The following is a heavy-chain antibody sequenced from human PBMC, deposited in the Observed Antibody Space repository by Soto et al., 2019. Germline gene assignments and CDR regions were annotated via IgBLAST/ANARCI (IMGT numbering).Heavy chain of an antibody. D-gene: IGHD3-10*01. Sequence: SETLSLTCAVYGGSFSGYYWSWIRQPPGKGLEWIGEINHSGSTNYNPSLKSRVTISVDTSKNQFSLKLSSVTAADTAVYYCARAPYGSGSYYGYWGQGTLVT. CDR3: ARAPYGSGSYYGY. J-gene: IGHJ4*02. V-gene: IGHV4-34*01. CDR1: GGSFSGYY. CDR2: INHSGST.